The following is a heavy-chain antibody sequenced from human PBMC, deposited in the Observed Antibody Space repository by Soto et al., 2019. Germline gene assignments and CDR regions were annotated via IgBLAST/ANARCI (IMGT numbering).Heavy chain of an antibody. D-gene: IGHD2-15*01. V-gene: IGHV4-30-4*01. J-gene: IGHJ4*02. CDR1: GGSISSGDYY. Sequence: QVQLQESGPGLVKPSQTLSLTCTVSGGSISSGDYYWSWIRQPPGKGLEWIGYIYYSGSTYYNPSLKSRXXIXVXXSKNQFSLKLSSVTAADTAVYYCARGGVVTYYFDYWGQGTLVTVSS. CDR3: ARGGVVTYYFDY. CDR2: IYYSGST.